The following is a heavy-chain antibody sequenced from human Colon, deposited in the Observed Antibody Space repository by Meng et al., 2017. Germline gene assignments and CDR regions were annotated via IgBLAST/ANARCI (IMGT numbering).Heavy chain of an antibody. CDR1: GGSIRSSNW. D-gene: IGHD1-7*01. Sequence: QVQLQQWGAGLLKPSETLSLTCDVSGGSIRSSNWWSWVRQPPGKGLEWIGGIFHSGTTDYNPSLKSRVTISVDKSKNQFSLKLTSVTAADTALYYCATRMSITGTTGSYFDPWGQGTLVTVSS. V-gene: IGHV4-4*02. CDR3: ATRMSITGTTGSYFDP. J-gene: IGHJ5*02. CDR2: IFHSGTT.